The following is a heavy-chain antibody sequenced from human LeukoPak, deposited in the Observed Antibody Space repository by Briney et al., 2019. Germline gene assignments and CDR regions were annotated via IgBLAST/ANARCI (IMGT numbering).Heavy chain of an antibody. Sequence: SETLSLTCTVSGGSISSSSYYWGWIRQPPGKGLEWIGSIYYSGSTYYNPSLKSRVTISVDTSKNQFSLKLSSVTAADTAVYYCARGHVGGGYYYDSSGYFRYFDYWGQGTLVTVSS. CDR1: GGSISSSSYY. V-gene: IGHV4-39*07. D-gene: IGHD3-22*01. CDR3: ARGHVGGGYYYDSSGYFRYFDY. J-gene: IGHJ4*02. CDR2: IYYSGST.